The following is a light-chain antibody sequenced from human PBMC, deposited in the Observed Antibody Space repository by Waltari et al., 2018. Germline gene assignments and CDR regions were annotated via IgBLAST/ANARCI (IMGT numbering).Light chain of an antibody. J-gene: IGKJ1*01. Sequence: DIQMTQSPSSLSASVGDGVTITCRASQSISIYLNWYQQKPGKAPKLLIYSASTFHSGVPSRFSGSGSGTEFTLTISSLQPEDFATYYCQKSSSTPPWTFGQGTKVEIK. CDR1: QSISIY. CDR2: SAS. V-gene: IGKV1-39*01. CDR3: QKSSSTPPWT.